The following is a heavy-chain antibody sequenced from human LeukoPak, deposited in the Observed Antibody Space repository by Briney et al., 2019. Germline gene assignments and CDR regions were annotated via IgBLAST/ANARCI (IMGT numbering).Heavy chain of an antibody. J-gene: IGHJ4*02. Sequence: PSETLSLTCAVYGGSFSGYYWSWIRQPPGKGLEWIGEINHSGSTNYNPSLKSRVTISVDTSKNQLSLKLSSVTAADTAVYYCARAHYGSGSDFDYWGQGTLVTVSS. CDR1: GGSFSGYY. CDR3: ARAHYGSGSDFDY. V-gene: IGHV4-34*01. CDR2: INHSGST. D-gene: IGHD3-10*01.